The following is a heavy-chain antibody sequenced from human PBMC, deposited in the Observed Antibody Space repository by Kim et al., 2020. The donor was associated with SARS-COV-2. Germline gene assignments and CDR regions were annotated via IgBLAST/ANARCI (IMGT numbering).Heavy chain of an antibody. J-gene: IGHJ5*02. D-gene: IGHD4-17*01. CDR3: AKDHPVRFDP. CDR2: ST. V-gene: IGHV3-23*01. Sequence: STYYADSVKGRFTISRDNSKNTLYLQMNSLRAEDTAVYYCAKDHPVRFDPWGQGTLVTVSS.